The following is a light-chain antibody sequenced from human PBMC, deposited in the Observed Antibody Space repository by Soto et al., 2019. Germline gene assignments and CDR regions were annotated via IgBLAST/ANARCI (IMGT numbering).Light chain of an antibody. J-gene: IGLJ2*01. Sequence: QSALTQPASVSGSPGQSITISRTGTSSDVGRYNYVSWYQQHPGKAPKLMIYDVNNRPSGVSNRFSGSKSGNTASLTISGLQAEDEADYYCSSYTSSSTRVVFGGGTKLTVL. CDR2: DVN. CDR1: SSDVGRYNY. V-gene: IGLV2-14*01. CDR3: SSYTSSSTRVV.